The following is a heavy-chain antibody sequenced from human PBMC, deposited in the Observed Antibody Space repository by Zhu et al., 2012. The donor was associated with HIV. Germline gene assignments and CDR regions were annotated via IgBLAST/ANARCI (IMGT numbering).Heavy chain of an antibody. V-gene: IGHV4-34*01. Sequence: QVQLQQWGAGLLKPSETLSLTCAVYGASFSSYYWTWLRQSPGKGLERIGDINHSGNTNYNSSFKSRVTISIDNSKNQFSLSLKSVTADDSAVYFCAGQIAVADARPGYFDRWGQGHPGHHLL. CDR1: GASFSSYY. D-gene: IGHD2-21*01. J-gene: IGHJ1*01. CDR2: INHSGNT. CDR3: AGQIAVADARPGYFDR.